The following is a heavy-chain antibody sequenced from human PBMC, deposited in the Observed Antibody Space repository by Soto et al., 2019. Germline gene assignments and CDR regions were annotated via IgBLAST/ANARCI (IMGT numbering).Heavy chain of an antibody. Sequence: PSETLSLTCTVSGGSISSYYWSWIRQPPGKGLEWIGYIYYSGSTNYNPSLKSRVTISVDTSKNQFSLKLSSVTAADTAVYYCARGRDFGLYYFDYWGQGTLVTVSS. D-gene: IGHD3-3*01. CDR3: ARGRDFGLYYFDY. CDR1: GGSISSYY. V-gene: IGHV4-59*01. CDR2: IYYSGST. J-gene: IGHJ4*02.